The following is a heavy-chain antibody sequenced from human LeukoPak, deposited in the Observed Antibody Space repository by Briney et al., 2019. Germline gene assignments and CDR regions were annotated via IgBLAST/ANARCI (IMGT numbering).Heavy chain of an antibody. CDR1: GGSFSGYY. D-gene: IGHD6-13*01. J-gene: IGHJ5*02. CDR3: ATRPDIASTGPGWFDP. Sequence: SETLSLTCAVYGGSFSGYYWSWIRQPPGKGLEWIGEINHSGSANYNSSLKSRVTISVDTSKNQFSLTLSSVTAADTAVYYCATRPDIASTGPGWFDPWGQGTLVTVSS. V-gene: IGHV4-34*01. CDR2: INHSGSA.